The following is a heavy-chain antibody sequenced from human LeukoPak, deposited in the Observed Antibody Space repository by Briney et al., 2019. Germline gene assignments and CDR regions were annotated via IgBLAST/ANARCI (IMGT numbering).Heavy chain of an antibody. D-gene: IGHD1-26*01. V-gene: IGHV4-34*01. J-gene: IGHJ4*02. CDR3: ARRNSGSYYFLGPHPYYFDY. CDR2: INHSGST. Sequence: PSETLSLTCAVYGGSFSGYYWSWIRQPPGKGLEWIGEINHSGSTNYNPSLKSRVTISVDTSKNQFSLKLSSVTAADTAVYYCARRNSGSYYFLGPHPYYFDYWGQGTLVTVSS. CDR1: GGSFSGYY.